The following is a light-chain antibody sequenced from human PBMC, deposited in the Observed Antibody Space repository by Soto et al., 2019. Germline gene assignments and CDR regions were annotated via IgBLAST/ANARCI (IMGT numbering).Light chain of an antibody. Sequence: QSVLTQPHSVSGSPGQSVTISCTGTSSDVGGYNYVSWYQQYPGKAPKLIIYDVSKWPSGVPDRFSGSKSGNTASLTISGLQAEDEADYYCCSYVGSFILVFGGGTKLTVL. V-gene: IGLV2-11*01. CDR3: CSYVGSFILV. J-gene: IGLJ2*01. CDR1: SSDVGGYNY. CDR2: DVS.